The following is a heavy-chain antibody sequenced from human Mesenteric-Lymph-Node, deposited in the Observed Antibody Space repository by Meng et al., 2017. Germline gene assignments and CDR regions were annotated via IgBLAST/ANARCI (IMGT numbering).Heavy chain of an antibody. CDR1: GGSISSGDSY. J-gene: IGHJ2*01. CDR3: ARVGWRQWSFDL. CDR2: IYYSGST. D-gene: IGHD5-18*01. V-gene: IGHV4-30-4*01. Sequence: QVQLQQWGAGLLKPSETLSLTCAVYGGSISSGDSYWSWIRQPPGKGLEWIGYIYYSGSTSYNPSLKSRVTISVDTSNNQFSLKLSSVTAADTAVYYCARVGWRQWSFDLWGRGTLVTVSS.